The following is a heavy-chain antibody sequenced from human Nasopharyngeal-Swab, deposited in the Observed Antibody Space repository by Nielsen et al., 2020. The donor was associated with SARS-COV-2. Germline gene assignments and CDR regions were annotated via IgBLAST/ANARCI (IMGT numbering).Heavy chain of an antibody. CDR3: ARDLPGPLVDTAP. CDR2: ISGSGTI. CDR1: GFTFSTYS. V-gene: IGHV3-48*02. D-gene: IGHD5-18*01. Sequence: GESLKISCAASGFTFSTYSMNWVRQAPGKGLEWISYISGSGTIYYTDSVKGRFTISRDNAKNSLYLQMNSLRDEDTAVYYCARDLPGPLVDTAPWGQGTLVTVSS. J-gene: IGHJ5*02.